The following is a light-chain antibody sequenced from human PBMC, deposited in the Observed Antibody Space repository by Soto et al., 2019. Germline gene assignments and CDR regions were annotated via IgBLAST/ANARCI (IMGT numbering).Light chain of an antibody. CDR1: HDMKNS. Sequence: DLKRTQSAFSLPASVRYRGTASCQASHDMKNSVNWYQQKLGKAPKLLLCDASNLETGVPSRITGSRSGTHVSLTTSRLKPPDIATYYCQQYDNLPCFGGGIKVDLK. V-gene: IGKV1-33*01. J-gene: IGKJ4*01. CDR3: QQYDNLPC. CDR2: DAS.